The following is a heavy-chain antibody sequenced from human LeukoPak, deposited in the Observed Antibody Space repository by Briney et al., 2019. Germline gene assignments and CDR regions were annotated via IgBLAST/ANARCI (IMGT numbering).Heavy chain of an antibody. V-gene: IGHV3-23*01. CDR3: AKDPRHYSDSSGDY. D-gene: IGHD3-22*01. CDR1: GFTFSSYA. Sequence: QPGGSLRLSCAASGFTFSSYAMSGVRQAPRKGLEWVSAISVSGGSTYYADSVKGRFTISRDNSKNTLYLQMNSLRAEDTAVYYCAKDPRHYSDSSGDYWGQGTLVTVSS. CDR2: ISVSGGST. J-gene: IGHJ4*02.